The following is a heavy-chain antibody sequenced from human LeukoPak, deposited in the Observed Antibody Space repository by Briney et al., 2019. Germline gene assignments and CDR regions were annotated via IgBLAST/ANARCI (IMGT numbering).Heavy chain of an antibody. Sequence: PSETLSLTCTVSGGSISSYYWSWIRQPPGKGLEWIGYIYYSGSTNYNPSLKSRVTISVDTSKNQFSLKLSSVTAADTAVYYCARTGIAAAGMRWFDPWGQGTLVTVSS. CDR2: IYYSGST. J-gene: IGHJ5*02. D-gene: IGHD6-13*01. CDR1: GGSISSYY. V-gene: IGHV4-59*01. CDR3: ARTGIAAAGMRWFDP.